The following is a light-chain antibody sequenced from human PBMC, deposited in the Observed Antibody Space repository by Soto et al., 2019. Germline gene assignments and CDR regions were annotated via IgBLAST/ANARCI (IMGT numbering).Light chain of an antibody. J-gene: IGKJ5*01. CDR3: QQRSNWPPTIT. Sequence: SPATLSLSPGERATLSCRASQSVSSYLAWYQQKPGQAPRLLIYDASNRATGIPARFSGSGSGTDFTLTISSLEPEDFAVYYCQQRSNWPPTITFGHGTRLEIK. V-gene: IGKV3-11*01. CDR2: DAS. CDR1: QSVSSY.